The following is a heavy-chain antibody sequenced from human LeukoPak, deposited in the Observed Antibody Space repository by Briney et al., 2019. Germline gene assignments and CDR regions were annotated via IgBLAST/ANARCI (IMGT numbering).Heavy chain of an antibody. CDR2: ISGSGGTT. V-gene: IGHV3-23*01. J-gene: IGHJ4*02. CDR1: GFTFDNYA. Sequence: GGSLRLSCAAFGFTFDNYAMTWVRQAPGKGLEWVSGISGSGGTTYYADSVKGRFTISRDNSKSTLYLQMNSLRAEDTAVYYCAKGSGDFDYWGQGTLVTVSS. D-gene: IGHD3-10*01. CDR3: AKGSGDFDY.